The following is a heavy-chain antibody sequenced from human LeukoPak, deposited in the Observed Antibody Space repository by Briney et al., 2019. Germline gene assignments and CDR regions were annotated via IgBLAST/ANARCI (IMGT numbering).Heavy chain of an antibody. D-gene: IGHD3-10*01. Sequence: ASVKVSCKASGGTFSSYAISWVRQAPGQGLEWMGWINPNSGGTNYAQKFQGRVTMTRDTSISTAYMELSRLRSDDTAVYYCAREKSAGSTFDIWGQGTMVAVSS. V-gene: IGHV1-2*02. CDR3: AREKSAGSTFDI. CDR1: GGTFSSYA. J-gene: IGHJ3*02. CDR2: INPNSGGT.